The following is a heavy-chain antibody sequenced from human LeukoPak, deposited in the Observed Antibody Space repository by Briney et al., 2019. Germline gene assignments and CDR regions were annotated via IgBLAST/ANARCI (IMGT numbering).Heavy chain of an antibody. CDR3: ARAPFIVGAKCFRAFDI. V-gene: IGHV4-39*07. CDR2: INHSGST. J-gene: IGHJ3*02. D-gene: IGHD1-26*01. Sequence: ETLSLTCTVSGGSISSGSYYWSWIRQPPGKGLEWIGEINHSGSTNYNPSLKSRVTISVDTSKNQFSLKLSSVTAADTAVYYCARAPFIVGAKCFRAFDIWGQGTMVTVSS. CDR1: GGSISSGSYY.